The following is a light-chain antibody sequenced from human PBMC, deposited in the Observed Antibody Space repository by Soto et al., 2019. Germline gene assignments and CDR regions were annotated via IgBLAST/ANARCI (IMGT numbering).Light chain of an antibody. V-gene: IGKV1-33*01. Sequence: DIQLTQSPSSLSASVGDRVTITCQASQDISNYLNWYQQKPGKAPDLLIYDASNLESGVPSRFTGSGSGTDFTFTITSLQPEDIGTYYCQQYDDLRMYTFGQGTKLEIK. J-gene: IGKJ2*01. CDR3: QQYDDLRMYT. CDR2: DAS. CDR1: QDISNY.